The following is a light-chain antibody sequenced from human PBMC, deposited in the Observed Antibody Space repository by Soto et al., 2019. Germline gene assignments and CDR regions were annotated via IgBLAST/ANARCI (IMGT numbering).Light chain of an antibody. J-gene: IGKJ1*01. CDR3: QQYTNWPQT. CDR2: GAS. Sequence: VLTQSPATLSLSPGERATHSCRASQSVSSNLAWYQQKPGQAPRLLIYGASTRATGIPARFSGSGSGTEFTLTISSLQSEDFAVYYCQQYTNWPQTFGQGTKVDIK. CDR1: QSVSSN. V-gene: IGKV3-15*01.